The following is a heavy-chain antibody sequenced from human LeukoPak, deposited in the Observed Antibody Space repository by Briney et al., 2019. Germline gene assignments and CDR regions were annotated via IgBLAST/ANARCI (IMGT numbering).Heavy chain of an antibody. CDR3: ARDGAAASLKRLSRPNDWFDP. Sequence: ASVKVSCKASGYTFNSYGISWVRQAPGQGLEWMGWISAYNGNTNYAQKFQGRVTMTTDTSTSTAYMELRSLRSDDTAVYYCARDGAAASLKRLSRPNDWFDPWGQGTLVTVSS. CDR1: GYTFNSYG. D-gene: IGHD3-16*02. V-gene: IGHV1-18*01. CDR2: ISAYNGNT. J-gene: IGHJ5*02.